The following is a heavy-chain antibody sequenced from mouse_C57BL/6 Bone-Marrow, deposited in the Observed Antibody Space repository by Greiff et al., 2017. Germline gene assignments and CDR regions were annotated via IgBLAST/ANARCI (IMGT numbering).Heavy chain of an antibody. D-gene: IGHD2-1*01. CDR1: GYTFTSSW. CDR2: INPSNGGT. J-gene: IGHJ4*01. V-gene: IGHV1-53*01. Sequence: VQLQQPGTELVKPGASVKLSCKASGYTFTSSWMHWVKQRPGQGLEWIGNINPSNGGTNYNEKFKSKATLTVDKSSSTAYMQLSSLTSEDSAVYYCARWSLRGIAMDYWGQGTSVTVSS. CDR3: ARWSLRGIAMDY.